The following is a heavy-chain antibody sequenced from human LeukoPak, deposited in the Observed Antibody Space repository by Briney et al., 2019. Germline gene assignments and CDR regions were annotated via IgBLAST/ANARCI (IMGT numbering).Heavy chain of an antibody. D-gene: IGHD2-21*02. Sequence: ASVKVSCKASGYDFTSYGISWVRQAPGQGLEWMRWISTYSGRTNYAQKYRVRVTFTADTSTNTAYMELRSLRSDDTALYFCARAAAGGDFCDPWGQGTRVTVSS. CDR3: ARAAAGGDFCDP. CDR1: GYDFTSYG. J-gene: IGHJ5*02. CDR2: ISTYSGRT. V-gene: IGHV1-18*01.